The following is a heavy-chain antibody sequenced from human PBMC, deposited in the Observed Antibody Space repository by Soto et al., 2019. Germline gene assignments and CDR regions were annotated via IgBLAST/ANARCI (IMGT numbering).Heavy chain of an antibody. CDR2: IDHSGST. CDR3: AKDDFTDRGDDYFDY. D-gene: IGHD2-21*02. V-gene: IGHV4-38-2*02. J-gene: IGHJ4*02. Sequence: SETLSLSCAVSGFSISSGYYWGWIRQPPGKGLEWIGNIDHSGSTYYNPSLKSRVTISVDTSKNQFSLKLTSVTAADTAVYYCAKDDFTDRGDDYFDYWGPGTLVTVS. CDR1: GFSISSGYY.